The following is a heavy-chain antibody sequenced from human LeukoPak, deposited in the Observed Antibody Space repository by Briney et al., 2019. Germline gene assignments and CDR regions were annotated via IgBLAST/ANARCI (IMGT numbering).Heavy chain of an antibody. Sequence: GGSLRLSCAASGFTFSSYAMHWVRQAPGKGLEWVAVISYDGSNKYYADSVKGRFTISRDNSKNTLYLQMNSLRAEDTAVYYCASPSGLRFLEWLSYGDRYYYFDYWGQGTLVTVSS. CDR3: ASPSGLRFLEWLSYGDRYYYFDY. CDR1: GFTFSSYA. D-gene: IGHD3-3*01. V-gene: IGHV3-30-3*01. CDR2: ISYDGSNK. J-gene: IGHJ4*02.